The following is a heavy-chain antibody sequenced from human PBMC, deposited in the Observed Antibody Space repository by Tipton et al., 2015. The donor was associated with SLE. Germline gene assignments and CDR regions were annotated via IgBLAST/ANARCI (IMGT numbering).Heavy chain of an antibody. Sequence: TLSLTCTVSGGSVSSSRYYWDWIRQPPGKGMEWIGSMYYSGNSYYNPSLKSRVTISVDTSKNQFSLKLNSVTAADTAVYYCARRRTATWEGWFDPWGQGALAIVSS. D-gene: IGHD2-21*02. V-gene: IGHV4-39*07. CDR2: MYYSGNS. CDR1: GGSVSSSRYY. J-gene: IGHJ5*02. CDR3: ARRRTATWEGWFDP.